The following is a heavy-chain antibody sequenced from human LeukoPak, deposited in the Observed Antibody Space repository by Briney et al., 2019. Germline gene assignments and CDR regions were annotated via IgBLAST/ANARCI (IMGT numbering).Heavy chain of an antibody. V-gene: IGHV1-46*01. CDR2: INPSGGST. Sequence: ASVKVSCKASGYTFTSYYMHWVRQAPGQGLEWMGIINPSGGSTSSAQKFQGRVTMPRDTSTSTVYMELSSLRSEDTAVYYCARVWGWLQIFDYWGQGTLVTVSS. CDR3: ARVWGWLQIFDY. D-gene: IGHD5-24*01. J-gene: IGHJ4*02. CDR1: GYTFTSYY.